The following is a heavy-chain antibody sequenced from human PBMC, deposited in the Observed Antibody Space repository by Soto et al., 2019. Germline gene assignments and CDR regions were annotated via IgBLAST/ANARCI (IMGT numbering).Heavy chain of an antibody. CDR1: GFTFSSYA. V-gene: IGHV3-30-3*01. CDR2: ISYDGSNK. D-gene: IGHD2-2*01. J-gene: IGHJ4*02. Sequence: ESGGGVVQPGRSLRLSCAASGFTFSSYAMNWVRQAPGKGLEWVALISYDGSNKYYADSVKGRFTISRDSSKNTLYLQMNSLRSADTAVYYCGRCSSTSCHLGSDYWGQGALVTVSS. CDR3: GRCSSTSCHLGSDY.